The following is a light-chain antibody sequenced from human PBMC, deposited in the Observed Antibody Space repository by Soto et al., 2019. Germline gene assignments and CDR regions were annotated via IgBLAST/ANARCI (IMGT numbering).Light chain of an antibody. CDR1: QSVGTF. CDR2: DAS. Sequence: EVVLTQSPATLSLSPGERATLSCRASQSVGTFLGWYQQKPGQAPRLLIYDASNRATGIPARFSGSGSGTDFTLTISSLEPEDFAVYYCQQRSNWPRLTFGGGTKVDIK. V-gene: IGKV3-11*01. J-gene: IGKJ4*01. CDR3: QQRSNWPRLT.